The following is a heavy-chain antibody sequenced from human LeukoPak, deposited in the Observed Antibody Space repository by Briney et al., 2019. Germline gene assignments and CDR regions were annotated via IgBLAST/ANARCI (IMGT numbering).Heavy chain of an antibody. CDR3: AKDARVSSTYYGYFDR. J-gene: IGHJ2*01. CDR2: ISWNSGNI. Sequence: GRSLRLSCAASGFTFDDSAMHWIRQVPGKGLEWVSGISWNSGNIGYADSVKGRFSISRDNAKNSLYLQMNSLRAEDTALYYCAKDARVSSTYYGYFDRWGRDTLVTVSS. D-gene: IGHD2-2*01. CDR1: GFTFDDSA. V-gene: IGHV3-9*01.